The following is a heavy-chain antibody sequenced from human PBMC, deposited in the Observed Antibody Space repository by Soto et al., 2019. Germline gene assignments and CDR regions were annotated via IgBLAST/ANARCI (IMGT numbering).Heavy chain of an antibody. Sequence: SETLSLTCAVYGGSFSGYYWSWIRQPPGKGLEWIGEINHSGSTNYNPSLKSRVTISVDTSKNQFSLKLSSVTAADTAVYYCARGHSITFGEGGYWGQGTLVTVS. CDR1: GGSFSGYY. CDR2: INHSGST. D-gene: IGHD3-16*01. V-gene: IGHV4-34*01. CDR3: ARGHSITFGEGGY. J-gene: IGHJ4*02.